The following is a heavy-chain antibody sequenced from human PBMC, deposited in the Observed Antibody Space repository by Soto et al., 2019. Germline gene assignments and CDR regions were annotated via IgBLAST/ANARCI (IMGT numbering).Heavy chain of an antibody. D-gene: IGHD5-12*01. CDR2: INPTGAST. CDR1: GDTFSRHY. Sequence: QEQLVQSGAEVKKPGASVTISCKASGDTFSRHYIHWVRQAPGQGLEWMGVINPTGASTSYAQKFQGRVTVTRDTSTSTIYMELRSMRSEDTAVYFCDSDYRAYESQHRFDNWGQGTMVTVSS. V-gene: IGHV1-46*03. J-gene: IGHJ3*02. CDR3: DSDYRAYESQHRFDN.